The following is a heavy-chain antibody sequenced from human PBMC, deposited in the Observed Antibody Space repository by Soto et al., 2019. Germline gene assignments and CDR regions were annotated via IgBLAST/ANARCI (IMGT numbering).Heavy chain of an antibody. CDR1: GFSFMSYS. D-gene: IGHD6-19*01. CDR3: AKDLRVAVAGAL. Sequence: EVQLVESGGDLVQPGGSLRLSCVVSGFSFMSYSMNWVRQAPGKGLEWISCIDSGSRTIYYADSVKGRFTISRDNAKNNLYLQMNSLRDEETAVYYCAKDLRVAVAGALWGQGTLVTVSS. J-gene: IGHJ4*02. CDR2: IDSGSRTI. V-gene: IGHV3-48*02.